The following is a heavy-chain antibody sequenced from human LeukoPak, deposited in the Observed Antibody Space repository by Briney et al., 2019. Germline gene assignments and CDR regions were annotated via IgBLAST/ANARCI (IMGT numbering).Heavy chain of an antibody. CDR1: GGSISDYY. CDR3: ATYASSGNFDY. D-gene: IGHD3-22*01. V-gene: IGHV4-59*01. J-gene: IGHJ4*02. CDR2: IYYSGST. Sequence: PSETLSLTCTVSGGSISDYYWSWIRQPPGKGLECIGYIYYSGSTNYNPSLKSRVTISVDTSKNQFSLRLSSVTAADTAVYYCATYASSGNFDYWGQGTLVTVSS.